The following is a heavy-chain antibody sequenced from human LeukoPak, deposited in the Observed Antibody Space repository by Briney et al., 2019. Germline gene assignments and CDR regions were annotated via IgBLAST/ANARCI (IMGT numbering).Heavy chain of an antibody. CDR2: IYYSGTT. CDR3: ARHSNSWYYFDY. V-gene: IGHV4-59*01. Sequence: NPSETLSLTCTVSGVPISDNYRSWIRQPPGKGLEWIGYIYYSGTTNYNPSLKSRVTISVDTSKNHFSLRLSSVTAADTAVYYCARHSNSWYYFDYWGQGTLVTVSS. CDR1: GVPISDNY. D-gene: IGHD6-13*01. J-gene: IGHJ4*02.